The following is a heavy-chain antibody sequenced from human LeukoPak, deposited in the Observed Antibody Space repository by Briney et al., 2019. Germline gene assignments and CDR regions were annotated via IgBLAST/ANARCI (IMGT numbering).Heavy chain of an antibody. CDR3: AREEYYYDSSGYRNWFDP. Sequence: SQTLSLTCAVSGGSISSGGYSWSWIRQPPGKGLEWIGYIYHSGSTYYNPSLKSRVTISVDRSKNQFSLKLSSVTAADTAVYYCAREEYYYDSSGYRNWFDPWGQGTLVTVSS. V-gene: IGHV4-30-2*01. D-gene: IGHD3-22*01. J-gene: IGHJ5*02. CDR1: GGSISSGGYS. CDR2: IYHSGST.